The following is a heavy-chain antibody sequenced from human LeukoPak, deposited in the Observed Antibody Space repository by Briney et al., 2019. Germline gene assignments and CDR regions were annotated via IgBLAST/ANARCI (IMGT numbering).Heavy chain of an antibody. D-gene: IGHD4/OR15-4a*01. CDR3: ARALNRHIGAFEY. J-gene: IGHJ4*02. CDR1: GFTFSSYA. Sequence: GGSLRLSCAASGFTFSSYAMSWVRQAPGKGLEWVSAISGSGGSTYYADSVKGRFTISRDSSKNTLYLHMNSLRVEDTATYFCARALNRHIGAFEYWGQGALVMVSS. V-gene: IGHV3-23*01. CDR2: ISGSGGST.